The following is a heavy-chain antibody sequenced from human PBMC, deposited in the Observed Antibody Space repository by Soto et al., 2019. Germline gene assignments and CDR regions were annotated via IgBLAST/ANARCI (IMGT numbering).Heavy chain of an antibody. V-gene: IGHV4-4*02. D-gene: IGHD2-15*01. CDR1: GGSISSSNW. CDR2: IYHSGST. CDR3: AGDRSAADYYYYGMDV. J-gene: IGHJ6*02. Sequence: PSETLSLTCAVSGGSISSSNWWSWVRQPPGKGLEWIGEIYHSGSTNYNPSLKSRVTISVDKSKNQFSLKLSSVTAADTAVYYCAGDRSAADYYYYGMDVWGQGTTVTVSS.